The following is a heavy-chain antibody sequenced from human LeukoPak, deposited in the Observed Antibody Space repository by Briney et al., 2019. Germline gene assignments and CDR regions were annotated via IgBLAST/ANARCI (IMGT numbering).Heavy chain of an antibody. CDR2: IYPTYSDT. V-gene: IGHV5-51*01. D-gene: IGHD2-15*01. CDR3: ARHRGYCSGGSCYHYAFDY. CDR1: GYTFTDYW. J-gene: IGHJ4*02. Sequence: GESLKISCKVSGYTFTDYWIGWVRQMPGKGLEWMAMIYPTYSDTRYSPSFQGQVTISADKSISTAYLHWSGLKASDTAMYYCARHRGYCSGGSCYHYAFDYWGQGTLVTVSS.